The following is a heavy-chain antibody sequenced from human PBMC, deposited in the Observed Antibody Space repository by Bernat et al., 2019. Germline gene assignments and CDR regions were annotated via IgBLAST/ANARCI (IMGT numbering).Heavy chain of an antibody. CDR3: AKISVGISWYFDL. V-gene: IGHV3-30*02. J-gene: IGHJ2*01. Sequence: QVQLVESGGGVVQPGTSLRLSCAASGFTFSSYGMHWVRQAPGKGLEWVAFIRYDGSNKYYADSVKGRFTISRDNSKNTLYLQMNSLRAEDTAVYYCAKISVGISWYFDLWGRGTLVTVSS. CDR2: IRYDGSNK. D-gene: IGHD5/OR15-5a*01. CDR1: GFTFSSYG.